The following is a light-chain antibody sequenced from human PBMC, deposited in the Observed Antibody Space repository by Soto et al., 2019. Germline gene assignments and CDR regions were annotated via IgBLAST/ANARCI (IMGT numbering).Light chain of an antibody. CDR3: CSFAGDPYV. CDR1: SSDVDGYDY. V-gene: IGLV2-11*01. CDR2: DVH. Sequence: QSALTQPRSVSASPGQSVAISCTGTSSDVDGYDYVSWYQQHPGKAPKLMIYDVHKRPSGVPDRFSGSKSGNTASLTISGLQAEDEADYYCCSFAGDPYVFGTGTKVTVL. J-gene: IGLJ1*01.